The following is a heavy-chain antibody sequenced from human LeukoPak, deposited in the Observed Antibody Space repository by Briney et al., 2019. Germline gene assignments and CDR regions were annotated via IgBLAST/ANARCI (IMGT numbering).Heavy chain of an antibody. V-gene: IGHV4-39*01. CDR3: ARHYGSGTYPLDY. CDR2: IYYSGST. Sequence: SETLSLTCTVSGGSISSSSYYWGWIRQPPGKGLEWIGSIYYSGSTYHNPSLKSRVTISVDTSKNQFSLKLSSVTAADTAVYYCARHYGSGTYPLDYWGQGVLVTVSS. CDR1: GGSISSSSYY. J-gene: IGHJ4*02. D-gene: IGHD3-10*01.